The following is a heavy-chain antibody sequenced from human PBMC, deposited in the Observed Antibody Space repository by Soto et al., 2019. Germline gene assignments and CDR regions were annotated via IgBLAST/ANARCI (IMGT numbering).Heavy chain of an antibody. D-gene: IGHD3-3*01. CDR1: GYPVTAYY. V-gene: IGHV1-2*02. J-gene: IGHJ3*02. CDR3: ASGGGVGVAGSAAFDM. CDR2: INPATGAA. Sequence: QLHLVQSGAVVKKPGASVTVSCSASGYPVTAYYMHWVRQAPGRGLEWMGGINPATGAAKYTQTFQGRVTMTRETSTSKVFMELSGLTSEDTAGFYCASGGGVGVAGSAAFDMWGQGTLVTVSS.